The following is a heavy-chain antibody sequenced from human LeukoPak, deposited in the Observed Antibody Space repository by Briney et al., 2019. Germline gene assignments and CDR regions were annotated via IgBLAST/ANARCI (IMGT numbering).Heavy chain of an antibody. CDR1: GYTFTSYA. D-gene: IGHD3-10*01. V-gene: IGHV1-3*01. CDR3: ARGKEENLLWFGELSRWGNRGGDWFDP. J-gene: IGHJ5*02. CDR2: INAGNGNT. Sequence: ASVKVSCKASGYTFTSYAMHWVRQAPGQRLEWMGWINAGNGNTKYSQKFQGRVTITWDTYASTAYMELSSLRSEDTAVYYCARGKEENLLWFGELSRWGNRGGDWFDPWGQGTLVTVSS.